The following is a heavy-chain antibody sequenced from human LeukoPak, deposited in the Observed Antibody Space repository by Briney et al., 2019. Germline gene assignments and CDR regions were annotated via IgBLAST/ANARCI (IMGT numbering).Heavy chain of an antibody. CDR1: GGSFSGYY. Sequence: PSETLSLTCAVYGGSFSGYYWSWIRQPPGKGLEWIGEINHSGNTNYNPSLKGRVTISVDTSKNQFSLKLSSVTAADTAVYYCARRPRFDYDSSGYRNWFDPWGQGTLVTVSS. J-gene: IGHJ5*02. V-gene: IGHV4-34*01. CDR2: INHSGNT. CDR3: ARRPRFDYDSSGYRNWFDP. D-gene: IGHD3-22*01.